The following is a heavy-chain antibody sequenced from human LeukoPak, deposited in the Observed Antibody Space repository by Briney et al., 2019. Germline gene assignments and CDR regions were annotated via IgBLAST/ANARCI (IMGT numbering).Heavy chain of an antibody. J-gene: IGHJ4*02. V-gene: IGHV1-2*02. Sequence: ASVKVSCKASGYTFTGYYMHWVRQAPGQGLEWMGWINPNSGGTNYAQKFQGRVTMTRDTSASTAYMELSSLRSEDMAVYYCARSLGVGATLDSWGQGTLVIVSS. CDR2: INPNSGGT. CDR3: ARSLGVGATLDS. CDR1: GYTFTGYY. D-gene: IGHD1-26*01.